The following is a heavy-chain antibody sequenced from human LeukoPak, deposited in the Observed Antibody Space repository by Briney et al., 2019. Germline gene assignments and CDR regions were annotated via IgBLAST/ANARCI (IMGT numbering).Heavy chain of an antibody. CDR1: GYNFISYG. CDR3: ARVRASAWPLHYYYYGMDV. CDR2: ISAYNGNT. V-gene: IGHV1-18*01. J-gene: IGHJ6*02. Sequence: GASVKVSCKASGYNFISYGISWVRQAPGQGLEWMGWISAYNGNTNYAQSLQGRVTMTTDTSTSTAYMDPRSLRSDDTAVYYCARVRASAWPLHYYYYGMDVWGQGTTVTVSS. D-gene: IGHD3-16*01.